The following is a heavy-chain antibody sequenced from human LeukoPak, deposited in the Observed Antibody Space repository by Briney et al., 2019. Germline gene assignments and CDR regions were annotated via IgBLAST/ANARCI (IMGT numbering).Heavy chain of an antibody. CDR1: GFTFSSYA. CDR3: ARSANYFGLGSYYNPFDY. Sequence: TGGSLRLSCAASGFTFSSYAMSWVRQAPGKGLEWVSGISGPGGSTRYADSVQGRFTISRDNSKNTLYLQISGLRAEDTAVYYCARSANYFGLGSYYNPFDYWGQGTLVTVSS. CDR2: ISGPGGST. V-gene: IGHV3-23*01. J-gene: IGHJ4*02. D-gene: IGHD3-10*01.